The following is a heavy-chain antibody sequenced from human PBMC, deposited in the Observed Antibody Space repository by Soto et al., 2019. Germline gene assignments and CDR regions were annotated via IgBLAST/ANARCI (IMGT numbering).Heavy chain of an antibody. J-gene: IGHJ4*02. Sequence: QVQLVESGGALVKPGGSLRLSCAASGFNFSDFYISWIRQAPGKGLEWVSFISATGETIYYAESVKGRFTISRDNAQNSLDLQMNSLRDEDTAIYYWASQLQGSRRKYYGHFWGEGTLVTVSS. V-gene: IGHV3-11*01. CDR2: ISATGETI. D-gene: IGHD4-17*01. CDR1: GFNFSDFY. CDR3: ASQLQGSRRKYYGHF.